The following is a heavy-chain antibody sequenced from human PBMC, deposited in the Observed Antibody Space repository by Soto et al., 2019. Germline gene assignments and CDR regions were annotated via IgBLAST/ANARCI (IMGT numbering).Heavy chain of an antibody. J-gene: IGHJ4*02. D-gene: IGHD6-19*01. CDR2: TRNKANSYTT. CDR1: GFTFSDHY. CDR3: ARRTSSGWSDY. Sequence: GGSLRLSCAASGFTFSDHYMDWVRQAPGKGLEWVGRTRNKANSYTTEYAASVKGRFTISRDDSKNSLYLQMNSLKTEDTAVYYCARRTSSGWSDYSGQGTMVTVSS. V-gene: IGHV3-72*01.